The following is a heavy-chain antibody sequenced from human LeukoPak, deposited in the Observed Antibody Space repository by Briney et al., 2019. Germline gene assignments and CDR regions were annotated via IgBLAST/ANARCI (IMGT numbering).Heavy chain of an antibody. CDR3: ARWVSGGSCYDY. D-gene: IGHD2-15*01. J-gene: IGHJ4*03. CDR2: IYYGGST. CDR1: GGSISSSSYY. V-gene: IGHV4-39*01. Sequence: SETLSLTCTVSGGSISSSSYYWGWIREPPGKGLEWIGSIYYGGSTYYNPSLKSRVTISVDTSKNQFSLKLSSVTAADTAVYYCARWVSGGSCYDYWGQGTLVTVSS.